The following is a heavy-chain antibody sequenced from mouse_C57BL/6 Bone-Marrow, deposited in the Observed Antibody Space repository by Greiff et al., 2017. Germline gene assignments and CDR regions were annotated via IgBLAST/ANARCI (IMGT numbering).Heavy chain of an antibody. CDR2: ISDGGSYT. V-gene: IGHV5-4*01. CDR1: GFTFSSYA. Sequence: DVHLVESGGGLVKPGGSLKLSCAASGFTFSSYAMSWVRQTPEKRLEWVATISDGGSYTYYPDNVKGRFTISRDNAKNNLYLQMSHLKSEDTAMXYCAAYYSNYANYWGQGTTLTVSS. D-gene: IGHD2-5*01. CDR3: AAYYSNYANY. J-gene: IGHJ2*01.